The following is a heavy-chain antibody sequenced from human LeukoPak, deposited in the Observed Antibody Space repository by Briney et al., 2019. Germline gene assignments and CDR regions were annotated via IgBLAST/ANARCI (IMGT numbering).Heavy chain of an antibody. Sequence: GRSLRLSCAASGFTFSNYGMHWVRQAPGKGLEWVAVISYDGSNKYYADSVKGRFAISRDNSKNTLYLQMNSLRAEDTAVYYCARGGSSWGETWFDPWGQGTLVTVSS. J-gene: IGHJ5*02. CDR3: ARGGSSWGETWFDP. CDR2: ISYDGSNK. V-gene: IGHV3-30*03. D-gene: IGHD6-13*01. CDR1: GFTFSNYG.